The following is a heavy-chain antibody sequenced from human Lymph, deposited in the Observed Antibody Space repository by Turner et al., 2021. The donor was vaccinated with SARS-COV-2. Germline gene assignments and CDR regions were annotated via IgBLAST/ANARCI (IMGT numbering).Heavy chain of an antibody. D-gene: IGHD1-26*01. CDR3: ARDGYSEGGMDV. CDR1: GYTFTSYD. J-gene: IGHJ6*02. Sequence: QVQLVQSGAEVKKPGASVKVSCKAPGYTFTSYDINWVRQATGQGLEWVGYMSRNSGNTNYAQKVKGRVTMTRNNSKSTAYMEMSSLRSEDTAVYYCARDGYSEGGMDVWGQGTTVTVSS. CDR2: MSRNSGNT. V-gene: IGHV1-8*02.